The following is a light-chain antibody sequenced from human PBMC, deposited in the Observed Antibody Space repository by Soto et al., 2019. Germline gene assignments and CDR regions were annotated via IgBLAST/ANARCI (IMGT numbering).Light chain of an antibody. J-gene: IGLJ3*02. V-gene: IGLV2-23*02. CDR2: EVS. Sequence: QSALTQPASVSGSPGQSITISCTGTSSDVGSYNLVSWYQHHPGKAPKFMIYEVSKRPSGVSNHFSGSKSGNTASLTISGLQAEDEADYYCCSYAGGNTWVFGGGTQLTVL. CDR3: CSYAGGNTWV. CDR1: SSDVGSYNL.